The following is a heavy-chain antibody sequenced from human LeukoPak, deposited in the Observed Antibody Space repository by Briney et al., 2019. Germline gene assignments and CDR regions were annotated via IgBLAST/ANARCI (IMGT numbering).Heavy chain of an antibody. V-gene: IGHV3-30-3*01. CDR1: RFTFSSYA. J-gene: IGHJ4*01. D-gene: IGHD6-13*01. CDR3: ARGREGSSWYGDY. CDR2: ISYDGNNK. Sequence: GGSLRLSCAASRFTFSSYAMHWVRQAPGKGLEWVAVISYDGNNKYYADSVEGRFTISRDNSKNTLYLQMNSLRAEDTAVYYCARGREGSSWYGDYWGQEPWSPSPQ.